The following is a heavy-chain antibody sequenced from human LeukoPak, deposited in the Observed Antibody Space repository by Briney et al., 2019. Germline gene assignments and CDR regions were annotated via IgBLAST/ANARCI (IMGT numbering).Heavy chain of an antibody. Sequence: SETLSLTCAVYGGFFSGYYWSWIRQPPGKGLEWIGEIKHSGSTNYNPSLKSRVTISVDTSKNQFSLKLSSVTAADTAVYYCVRLVTGFCSGVSCYSDHYYFYMDVWVKGTTVTVSS. V-gene: IGHV4-34*01. CDR1: GGFFSGYY. J-gene: IGHJ6*03. CDR2: IKHSGST. D-gene: IGHD2-15*01. CDR3: VRLVTGFCSGVSCYSDHYYFYMDV.